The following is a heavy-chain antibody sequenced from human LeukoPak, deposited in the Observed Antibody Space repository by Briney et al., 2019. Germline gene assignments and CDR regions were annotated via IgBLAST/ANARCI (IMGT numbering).Heavy chain of an antibody. J-gene: IGHJ4*02. V-gene: IGHV3-30*02. CDR3: AKEIDTSGYSPFDY. Sequence: GGSLRLSCAASGLTFSNYGMLWVRQAPGKGLEWVAFIRYDGSNKYYVDSVRGRFTISRDNSKNTLYLQMNSLRAEDTAVYYCAKEIDTSGYSPFDYWGQGTLVTVSS. D-gene: IGHD3-22*01. CDR2: IRYDGSNK. CDR1: GLTFSNYG.